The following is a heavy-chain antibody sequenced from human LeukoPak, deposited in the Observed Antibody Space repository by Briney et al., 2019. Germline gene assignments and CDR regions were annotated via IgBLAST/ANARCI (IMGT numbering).Heavy chain of an antibody. V-gene: IGHV3-15*07. CDR3: TTVVSGYTNWITY. CDR1: GFTFSNAW. Sequence: GGSLRLSCAASGFTFSNAWMNWVRQAPGKGLEWVGRIKSKTDGGTTDYAAPVKGRFTISRDDSKNTLYLQMNSLKTEDAAVYYCTTVVSGYTNWITYWGQGTLVTVSS. J-gene: IGHJ4*02. CDR2: IKSKTDGGTT. D-gene: IGHD5-12*01.